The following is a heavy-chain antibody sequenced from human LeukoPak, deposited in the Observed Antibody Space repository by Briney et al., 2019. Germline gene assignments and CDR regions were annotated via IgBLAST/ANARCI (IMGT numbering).Heavy chain of an antibody. CDR3: ARGAYSGYSSDD. CDR2: INSDGRST. V-gene: IGHV3-74*01. J-gene: IGHJ4*02. CDR1: GFTFSNYW. D-gene: IGHD2-21*01. Sequence: GGSLRLSCAASGFTFSNYWMHWVRQAPGKGLVWVSRINSDGRSTNYADSVKGRFTISRDNAKNTLYLQMNSPRAEDTAVYYCARGAYSGYSSDDWGQGTLVSVSS.